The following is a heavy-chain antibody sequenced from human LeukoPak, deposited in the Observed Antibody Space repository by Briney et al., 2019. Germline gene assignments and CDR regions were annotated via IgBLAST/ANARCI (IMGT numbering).Heavy chain of an antibody. CDR3: ARIYYDSSGYYEREYYFDY. CDR1: GGSFSGYY. D-gene: IGHD3-22*01. J-gene: IGHJ4*02. Sequence: SETLSLTCAVYGGSFSGYYWSWIRQSPGKGLEWIGEINHSGSTNYNPSLKSRVTISVDTSKNQFSLKLSSVTAADTAVYYCARIYYDSSGYYEREYYFDYWGQGTLVTVSS. V-gene: IGHV4-34*01. CDR2: INHSGST.